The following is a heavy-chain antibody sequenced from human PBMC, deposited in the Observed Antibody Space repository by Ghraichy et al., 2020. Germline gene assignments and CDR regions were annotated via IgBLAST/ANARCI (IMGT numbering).Heavy chain of an antibody. CDR3: ARLRGYSGYDFSASGLDV. Sequence: SETLSLTCTVSGGSINAYYWSWIRQPPGKGLEWIGYIYFSGSTNYNPSLKSRVTISVDTSKNQFSLWLNSVTAADAAVYYCARLRGYSGYDFSASGLDVWGQGTTVTVSS. CDR2: IYFSGST. CDR1: GGSINAYY. V-gene: IGHV4-59*08. D-gene: IGHD5-12*01. J-gene: IGHJ6*02.